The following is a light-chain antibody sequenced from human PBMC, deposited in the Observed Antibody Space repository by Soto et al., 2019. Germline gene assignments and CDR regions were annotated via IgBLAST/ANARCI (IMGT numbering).Light chain of an antibody. CDR2: DDN. V-gene: IGLV1-51*01. CDR1: SSNIGGNS. Sequence: HYVLRHPPSLSAAPGHKFTISCSGSSSNIGGNSVSLYQQLPGTAPKLLIYDDNKRPSGIPDRFSGSKSGTSATLGITGFQTGDEADYYCGSWDSSLSAYVFGTGTKV. J-gene: IGLJ1*01. CDR3: GSWDSSLSAYV.